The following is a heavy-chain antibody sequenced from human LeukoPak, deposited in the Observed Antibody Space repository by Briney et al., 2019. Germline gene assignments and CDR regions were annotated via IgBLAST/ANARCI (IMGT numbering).Heavy chain of an antibody. CDR2: IYTSGST. CDR1: GGSISSYY. J-gene: IGHJ4*02. Sequence: RASETLSLTCTVSGGSISSYYWSWIRQPAGKGLEWIGRIYTSGSTNYNPSLKSRVTMSVDTSKNQFSLKLSSVTAADTAVYYCARGASTYSGSYFDYWGQGTLVTVSS. V-gene: IGHV4-4*07. D-gene: IGHD1-26*01. CDR3: ARGASTYSGSYFDY.